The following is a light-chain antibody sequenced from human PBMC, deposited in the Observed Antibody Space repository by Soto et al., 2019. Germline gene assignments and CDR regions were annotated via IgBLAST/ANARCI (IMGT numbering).Light chain of an antibody. Sequence: QSVLTQPASVSGSPGQSITISCTGTSSDVGGHKYVSWYQHHPGKAPQLLIYEVNNRPSGVSNRFSGSKSGDTASLTISGLQAEDEADYYCSSYASSTSLYVFGTGTKVTVL. V-gene: IGLV2-14*01. CDR2: EVN. CDR1: SSDVGGHKY. J-gene: IGLJ1*01. CDR3: SSYASSTSLYV.